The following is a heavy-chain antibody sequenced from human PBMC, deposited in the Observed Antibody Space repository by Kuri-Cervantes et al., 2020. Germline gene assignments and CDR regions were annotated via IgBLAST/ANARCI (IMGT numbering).Heavy chain of an antibody. CDR1: GFTFSSYA. V-gene: IGHV3-23*01. D-gene: IGHD6-19*01. CDR2: ISGSGGST. Sequence: GESLKISCAASGFTFSSYAMSWVRQAPGKGLEWVSAISGSGGSTYYADSVKGRFTISRDNSKNTLYLQMNSLRAEDTAVYYCARGRQWLIDYWGQGTLVTVSS. CDR3: ARGRQWLIDY. J-gene: IGHJ4*02.